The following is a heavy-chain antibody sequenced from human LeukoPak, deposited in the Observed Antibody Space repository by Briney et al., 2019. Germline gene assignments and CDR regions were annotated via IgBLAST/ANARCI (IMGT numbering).Heavy chain of an antibody. J-gene: IGHJ4*02. CDR1: GGSISSSSYY. Sequence: PSETLSLTCTVSGGSISSSSYYWGWIRQPPGKGLEWIGSIYYSGSTYYNPSLKSRVTISVDTSKNQFSLKLSSVTAADTAVYYCARVDYYDGLDYWGQETLVTVSS. V-gene: IGHV4-39*07. D-gene: IGHD3-22*01. CDR3: ARVDYYDGLDY. CDR2: IYYSGST.